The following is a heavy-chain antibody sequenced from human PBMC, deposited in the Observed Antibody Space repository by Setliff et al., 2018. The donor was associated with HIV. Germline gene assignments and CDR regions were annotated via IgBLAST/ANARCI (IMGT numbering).Heavy chain of an antibody. V-gene: IGHV4-61*02. CDR2: IKTSGRT. CDR3: ARLAEDYYDSGTWEVDY. D-gene: IGHD3-10*01. CDR1: GGSISSGSYY. Sequence: SETLSLTCTVSGGSISSGSYYWSWIRQPAGKGLEWIGFIKTSGRTNYKPSLKSRVTISLDTSKNQFSLRLNSVTATDTAVYYCARLAEDYYDSGTWEVDYWAHGTLVTVSS. J-gene: IGHJ4*01.